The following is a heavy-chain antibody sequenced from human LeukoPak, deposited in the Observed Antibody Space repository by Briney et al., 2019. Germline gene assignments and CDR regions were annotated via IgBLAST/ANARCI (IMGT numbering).Heavy chain of an antibody. V-gene: IGHV1-18*01. D-gene: IGHD2-21*01. CDR1: GYTFTNFG. CDR2: ISGYNDNP. Sequence: APVKVSCKASGYTFTNFGISWVRQAPGQGLEWMGWISGYNDNPNYAQKLQGRVTLTTDTSTSTAYMELRSLRYDDTAVYYCARDDSADWGQGTLVTVSS. J-gene: IGHJ4*02. CDR3: ARDDSAD.